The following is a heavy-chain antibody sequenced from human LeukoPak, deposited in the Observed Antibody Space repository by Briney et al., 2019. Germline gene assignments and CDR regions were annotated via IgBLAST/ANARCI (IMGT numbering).Heavy chain of an antibody. Sequence: SETLSLTCTVSGGSISSGAYYWSWIRQHPGKGLEWIGYIYHSGSTYYNPPLKSRLTISVEMSKNQLSLKLSSVTAADTAVYYCARARDYYDSSGRRDAFDIWGQGTMVTVSS. J-gene: IGHJ3*02. D-gene: IGHD3-22*01. CDR3: ARARDYYDSSGRRDAFDI. V-gene: IGHV4-31*03. CDR2: IYHSGST. CDR1: GGSISSGAYY.